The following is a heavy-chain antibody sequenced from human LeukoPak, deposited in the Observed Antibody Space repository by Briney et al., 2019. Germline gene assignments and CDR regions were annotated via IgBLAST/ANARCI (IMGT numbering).Heavy chain of an antibody. CDR1: GGSISSSSYY. V-gene: IGHV4-39*07. Sequence: SETLSLTCTVSGGSISSSSYYWGWIRQPPGKGLEWIGSIYYSGSTYYNPSLKSRVTISVDTSKNQFSLKLSSVTAADTAVYYCARGFGGYWFDPWGQGTLVTVSS. J-gene: IGHJ5*02. D-gene: IGHD3-10*01. CDR2: IYYSGST. CDR3: ARGFGGYWFDP.